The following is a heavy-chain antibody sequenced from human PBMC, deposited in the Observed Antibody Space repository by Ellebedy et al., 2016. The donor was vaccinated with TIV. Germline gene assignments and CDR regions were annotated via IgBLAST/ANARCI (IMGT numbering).Heavy chain of an antibody. D-gene: IGHD3-22*01. CDR2: FDPEDGET. CDR3: ATAHSDSSGYYFLDY. CDR1: GYTLTELS. V-gene: IGHV1-24*01. J-gene: IGHJ4*02. Sequence: AASVKVSCKISGYTLTELSMHWVRQAPGKGLEWMGGFDPEDGETIYAQKFQGRVTMTEDTSTDTAYMELSSLRSEDTAVYYCATAHSDSSGYYFLDYWGQGTLVTVSS.